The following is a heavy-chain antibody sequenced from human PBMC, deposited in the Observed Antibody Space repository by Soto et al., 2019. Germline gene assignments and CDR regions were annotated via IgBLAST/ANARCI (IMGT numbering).Heavy chain of an antibody. Sequence: GGSLRLSCAASGFTFSSYSMNWVRQAPGKGLEWVSYISSSSSTIYYADSVKGRFTISRDNAKNSLYLQMNSLRDEDTAVYYCARGSYYDSSGSYWPFDYWGQGTLATVSS. D-gene: IGHD3-22*01. CDR1: GFTFSSYS. J-gene: IGHJ4*02. CDR3: ARGSYYDSSGSYWPFDY. V-gene: IGHV3-48*02. CDR2: ISSSSSTI.